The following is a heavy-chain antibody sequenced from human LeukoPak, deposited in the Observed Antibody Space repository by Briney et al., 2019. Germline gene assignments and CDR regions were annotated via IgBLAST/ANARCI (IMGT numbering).Heavy chain of an antibody. CDR2: IKQDGSEK. V-gene: IGHV3-7*01. Sequence: GGSLRLSCAASGFTFSSYWMSWVRQAPGKGLEWVANIKQDGSEKYYVDSVKGRFTISRDNAKNSLYLQMNSLRAEDTAVYYCARDPRVMITFGGAPFDYWGQGTLVTVSS. D-gene: IGHD3-16*01. J-gene: IGHJ4*02. CDR3: ARDPRVMITFGGAPFDY. CDR1: GFTFSSYW.